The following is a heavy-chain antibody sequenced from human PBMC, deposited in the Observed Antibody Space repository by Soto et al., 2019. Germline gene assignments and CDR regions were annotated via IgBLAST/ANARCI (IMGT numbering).Heavy chain of an antibody. Sequence: GASVKVSCKASGYTFTGYYMHWVRQAPGQGLEWMGWINPNSGGTNYAQKFQGRVTMTRDTSISTAYMELSRLRSDDTAVYYCASTGGSGSLFPHYYYYGMDVWGQGTTVTVSS. V-gene: IGHV1-2*02. CDR2: INPNSGGT. CDR3: ASTGGSGSLFPHYYYYGMDV. CDR1: GYTFTGYY. D-gene: IGHD3-10*01. J-gene: IGHJ6*02.